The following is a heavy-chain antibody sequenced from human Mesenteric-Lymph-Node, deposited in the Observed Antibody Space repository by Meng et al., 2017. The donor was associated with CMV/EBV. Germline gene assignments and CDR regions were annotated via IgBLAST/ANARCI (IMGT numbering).Heavy chain of an antibody. CDR2: ISVSNGNT. V-gene: IGHV1-18*01. J-gene: IGHJ4*02. CDR3: VRVGDYDFWSGHGDN. D-gene: IGHD3-3*01. CDR1: GYTFARYG. Sequence: ASVKVSCKASGYTFARYGISWVRQAPGQGLEWMGWISVSNGNTNYAQNFQGRVTMDTDTSASTAFMELRSLRSYDTAVYYCVRVGDYDFWSGHGDNWGQGTLVTVSS.